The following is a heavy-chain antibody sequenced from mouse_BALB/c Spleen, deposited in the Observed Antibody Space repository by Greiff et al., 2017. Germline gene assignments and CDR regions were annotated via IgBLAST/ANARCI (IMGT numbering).Heavy chain of an antibody. V-gene: IGHV5-17*02. J-gene: IGHJ3*01. D-gene: IGHD1-2*01. CDR1: GFTFSSFG. CDR3: AREVTTATGSPF. Sequence: EVKLMESGGGLVQPGGSRKLSCAASGFTFSSFGMHWVRQAPEKGLEWVAYISSGSSTIYYADTVKGRFTISRDNPKNTLFLQMTSLRSEDTAMYYCAREVTTATGSPFWGQGTLVTVSA. CDR2: ISSGSSTI.